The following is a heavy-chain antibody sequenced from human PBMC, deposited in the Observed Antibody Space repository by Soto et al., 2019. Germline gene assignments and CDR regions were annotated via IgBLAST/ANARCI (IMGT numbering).Heavy chain of an antibody. D-gene: IGHD2-2*01. CDR1: GFTLSMYS. CDR3: ARDQLIMPAHDFFYGSDV. CDR2: IPQEGSDG. Sequence: XESLRLSFEVSGFTLSMYSMTWVRQAPGKGLEWVAKIPQEGSDGHYVDSVKGRFTISRDNAKNSVYLQMNSLRAEDTAVYYCARDQLIMPAHDFFYGSDVWGQGAKVTVSS. V-gene: IGHV3-7*03. J-gene: IGHJ6*02.